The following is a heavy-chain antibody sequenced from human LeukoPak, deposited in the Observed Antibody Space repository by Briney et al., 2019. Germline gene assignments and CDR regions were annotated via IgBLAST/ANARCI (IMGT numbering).Heavy chain of an antibody. V-gene: IGHV3-48*03. CDR3: TNHALDY. CDR1: GFTFRTYE. Sequence: PGGSLRLSCVVSGFTFRTYEMHWPRQAPGKGLEWLSYITPSGSSTYYADSVKGRFTISRDNAKSSLYLQMNSLRVEDTAVYYSTNHALDYWGQGTMVTVSS. J-gene: IGHJ4*02. D-gene: IGHD2-2*01. CDR2: ITPSGSST.